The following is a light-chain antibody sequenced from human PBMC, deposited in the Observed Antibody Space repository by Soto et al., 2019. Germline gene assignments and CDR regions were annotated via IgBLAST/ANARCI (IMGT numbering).Light chain of an antibody. CDR3: QSYDSSLYVSV. Sequence: QSVLTQPPSVSGAPGQRVTISCTGSSSNIGDDYNVHWYQQLPGTAPKLLIYANTNRHSGVPDRFSGSKSGTSASLAITGLQAEYEADYYCQSYDSSLYVSVFGGGTKLTVL. V-gene: IGLV1-40*01. CDR1: SSNIGDDYN. J-gene: IGLJ2*01. CDR2: ANT.